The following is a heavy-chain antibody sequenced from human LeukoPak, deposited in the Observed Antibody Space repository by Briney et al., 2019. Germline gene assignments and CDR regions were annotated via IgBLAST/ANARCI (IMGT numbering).Heavy chain of an antibody. J-gene: IGHJ4*02. D-gene: IGHD3-22*01. V-gene: IGHV4-39*01. CDR1: GVSISSSSYY. Sequence: PSETLPLTCTVSGVSISSSSYYWGWIRQPPGKGLEWIGRIYYSGRTYDNPALKSRVTISVDTSKTQFSLKLNSVTAADTAVYYCARRNYYDSSGYYYEDYWGQGTLVTVSS. CDR2: IYYSGRT. CDR3: ARRNYYDSSGYYYEDY.